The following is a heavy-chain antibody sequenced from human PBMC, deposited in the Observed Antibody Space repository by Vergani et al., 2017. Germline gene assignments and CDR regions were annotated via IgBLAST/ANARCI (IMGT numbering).Heavy chain of an antibody. CDR1: GYTFTSYG. CDR2: ISAYNGNT. D-gene: IGHD2-2*01. V-gene: IGHV1-18*04. J-gene: IGHJ6*02. CDR3: AGDPDIVVVPAAPYYYYYYGMDV. Sequence: QVQLVQSGAEVKKPGASVKVSSKASGYTFTSYGISWVRQAPGQGLEWMGWISAYNGNTNYAQKLQGRVTMTTDTSTSTAYMELRSLRSDDTAVYYCAGDPDIVVVPAAPYYYYYYGMDVWGQGTTVTVSS.